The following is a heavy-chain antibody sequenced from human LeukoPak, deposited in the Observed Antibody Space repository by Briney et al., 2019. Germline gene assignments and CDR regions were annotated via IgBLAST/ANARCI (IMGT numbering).Heavy chain of an antibody. CDR1: GGSISSSSHY. Sequence: SETLSLTCTVSGGSISSSSHYWGWIRQPPGKGLEWIGSIYYSGSTYYNPSLKSRVTISVDTSKNQFSLKLSSVTAADTAVYYCARSFTISSAYGYWGQGTLVTVSS. D-gene: IGHD6-19*01. J-gene: IGHJ4*02. CDR2: IYYSGST. CDR3: ARSFTISSAYGY. V-gene: IGHV4-39*01.